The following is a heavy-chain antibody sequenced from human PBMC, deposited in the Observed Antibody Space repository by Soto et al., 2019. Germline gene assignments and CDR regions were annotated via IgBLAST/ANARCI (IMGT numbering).Heavy chain of an antibody. Sequence: LPETLSLTCAVYGGSFSGYYWSWIRQPPGKGLEWIGEINHSGSTNYNPSLKSRVTISVDTSKNQFSLKLSSVTAADTAVYYCARGVSKNYDILTGLNWFDPWGQGTLVTVSS. CDR3: ARGVSKNYDILTGLNWFDP. V-gene: IGHV4-34*01. CDR2: INHSGST. J-gene: IGHJ5*02. CDR1: GGSFSGYY. D-gene: IGHD3-9*01.